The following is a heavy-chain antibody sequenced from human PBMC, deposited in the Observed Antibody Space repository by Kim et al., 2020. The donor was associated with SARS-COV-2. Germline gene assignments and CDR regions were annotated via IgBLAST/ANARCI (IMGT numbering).Heavy chain of an antibody. CDR3: ARVEVRYFDWLLARWGMDV. V-gene: IGHV3-74*01. D-gene: IGHD3-9*01. CDR2: INSDGSST. CDR1: GFTFSSYW. J-gene: IGHJ6*02. Sequence: GGSLRLSCAASGFTFSSYWMHWVRQAPGKGLVWVSRINSDGSSTRYADSVKGRFTISRDNAKNTLYLQMNSLRAEDTAVYYCARVEVRYFDWLLARWGMDVWGQGTTVTVSS.